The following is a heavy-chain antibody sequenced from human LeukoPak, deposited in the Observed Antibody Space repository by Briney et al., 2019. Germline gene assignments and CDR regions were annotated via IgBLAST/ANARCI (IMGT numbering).Heavy chain of an antibody. V-gene: IGHV3-53*04. CDR3: ARGGTPGYSSGRIDY. J-gene: IGHJ4*02. D-gene: IGHD6-19*01. CDR1: GFTVSSNY. CDR2: IYSAGNT. Sequence: GGSLRLSCVASGFTVSSNYMSWVRQAPGKGLEWVSVIYSAGNTYYADSVKGRFTISRHNSENTLYPHMNSLRVEDTAVYFCARGGTPGYSSGRIDYWGQGTLVTVSS.